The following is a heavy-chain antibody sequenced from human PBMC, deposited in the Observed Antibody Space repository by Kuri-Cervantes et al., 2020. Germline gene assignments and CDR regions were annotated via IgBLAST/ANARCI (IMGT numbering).Heavy chain of an antibody. V-gene: IGHV3-21*01. CDR3: AREWVLELRSGFDY. CDR2: ISSSSSYI. J-gene: IGHJ4*02. Sequence: ESLKISCAASGFTFSSYSMNWVRQAPGKGLEWVSSISSSSSYIYYADSVKGRFTISRDNAKNSLYLQMNSLRAEDTAVYYCAREWVLELRSGFDYWGQGTLVTVSS. D-gene: IGHD1-7*01. CDR1: GFTFSSYS.